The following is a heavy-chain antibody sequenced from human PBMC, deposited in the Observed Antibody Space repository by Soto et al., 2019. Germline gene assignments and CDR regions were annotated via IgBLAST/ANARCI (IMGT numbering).Heavy chain of an antibody. D-gene: IGHD6-6*01. V-gene: IGHV3-64D*06. Sequence: GGSLRLSCSASGFTFSSYAMHWVRQAPGMGLEYVSGISSSGGSTYYADSVKGRFTISRDNSKNTLYLQMSSLRAEDTAVYYCVKGLQYSSYFPDYWGQGTLVTVSS. J-gene: IGHJ4*02. CDR3: VKGLQYSSYFPDY. CDR2: ISSSGGST. CDR1: GFTFSSYA.